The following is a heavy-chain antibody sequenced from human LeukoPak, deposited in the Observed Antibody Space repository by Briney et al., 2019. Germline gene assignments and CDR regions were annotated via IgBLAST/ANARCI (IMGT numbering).Heavy chain of an antibody. CDR3: ALNYYDSSGYYYGSDAFDI. V-gene: IGHV3-48*04. CDR1: RFTFSSNT. J-gene: IGHJ3*02. CDR2: ISSSGSTI. D-gene: IGHD3-22*01. Sequence: GGSLRLSCAASRFTFSSNTMNWVRRAPGRGLEWVSYISSSGSTIYYADSVKGRFTISRDNAKNSLYLQMNSLRAEDTAVYYCALNYYDSSGYYYGSDAFDIWGQGTMVTVSS.